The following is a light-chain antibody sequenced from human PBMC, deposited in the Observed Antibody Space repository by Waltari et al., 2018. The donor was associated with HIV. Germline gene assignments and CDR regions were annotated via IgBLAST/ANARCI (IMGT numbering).Light chain of an antibody. CDR1: SSYVVGYNY. J-gene: IGLJ1*01. V-gene: IGLV2-14*01. CDR2: EVS. Sequence: QSALTQPASVSGSPGQSITISCTGTSSYVVGYNYFSWYQQHPGKAPNLMIYEVSNRPAGVSNRVSGAKSGNTASLTSSGLQAEDEADYYCSSYTSSSTLYVVGTGTKVTVL. CDR3: SSYTSSSTLYV.